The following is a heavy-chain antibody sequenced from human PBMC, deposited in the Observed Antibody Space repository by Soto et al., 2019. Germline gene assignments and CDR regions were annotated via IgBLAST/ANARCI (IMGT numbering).Heavy chain of an antibody. V-gene: IGHV4-59*01. J-gene: IGHJ6*02. D-gene: IGHD2-2*01. Sequence: QVQLQESGPGLVKPSETLSLTCTVSGGSISSYYWTWVRQAPGKGLEWIGYIYNSGTTYYNPSLKSRVTISVDTSKNQFSLKLSSVTAADTAVYYCARVRSRSSSCYGYYYDGMDVWGQGTTVTVSS. CDR3: ARVRSRSSSCYGYYYDGMDV. CDR2: IYNSGTT. CDR1: GGSISSYY.